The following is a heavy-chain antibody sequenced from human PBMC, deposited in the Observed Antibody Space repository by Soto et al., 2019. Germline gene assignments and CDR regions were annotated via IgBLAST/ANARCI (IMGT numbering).Heavy chain of an antibody. CDR3: ARHSIVATSYVDY. D-gene: IGHD5-12*01. CDR2: IYYSGST. Sequence: PSETLSLTCTVSGGSISSSSYYWGWIRQPPGKGLEWIGSIYYSGSTYYNPSLKSRVTISVDTSKNQFSLKLSSVTAADTAVYYCARHSIVATSYVDYWGQGTLDTVSS. V-gene: IGHV4-39*01. J-gene: IGHJ4*02. CDR1: GGSISSSSYY.